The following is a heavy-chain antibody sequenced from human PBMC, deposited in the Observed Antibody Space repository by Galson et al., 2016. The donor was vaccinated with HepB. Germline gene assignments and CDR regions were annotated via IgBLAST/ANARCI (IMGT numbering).Heavy chain of an antibody. CDR3: ARAHLGVYYFYMDV. CDR1: GYTLSSFG. Sequence: SVKVSCKASGYTLSSFGISWVRQAPGQGLEWMGWINPHNDNTDYAQKVQGRVTLTTDTSTSTVYMELRSLRSDDTAVYYCARAHLGVYYFYMDVWGKGTTVTVSS. D-gene: IGHD3-10*01. CDR2: INPHNDNT. V-gene: IGHV1-18*04. J-gene: IGHJ6*03.